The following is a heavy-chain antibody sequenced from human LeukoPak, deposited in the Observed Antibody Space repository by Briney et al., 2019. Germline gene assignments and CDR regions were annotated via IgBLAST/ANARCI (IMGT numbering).Heavy chain of an antibody. V-gene: IGHV1-2*02. D-gene: IGHD2-2*01. CDR2: INGNDGST. J-gene: IGHJ4*02. CDR1: GYTFDNFY. CDR3: ARDKGSTCNQVDY. Sequence: ASVKVSCKASGYTFDNFYIHWVRQAPGQGPEWMGWINGNDGSTNYAQKFQGRVTMTRVTAISTVYMDLSGLRPDDTAIYYCARDKGSTCNQVDYWGQGTLVTVSS.